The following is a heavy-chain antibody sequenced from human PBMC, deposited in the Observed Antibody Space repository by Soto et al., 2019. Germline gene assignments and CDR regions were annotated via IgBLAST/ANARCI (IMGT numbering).Heavy chain of an antibody. CDR3: AKVGDSSSWYVYYGMDV. J-gene: IGHJ6*02. Sequence: PGGSLRLSCAASGFTFSSYAMSWVRQAPGKRLEWVSAISGSGGSTYYADSVKGRFTISRDNSKNTLYLQMNSLRAEDTAVYYCAKVGDSSSWYVYYGMDVWGQGTTVTVSS. D-gene: IGHD6-13*01. V-gene: IGHV3-23*01. CDR2: ISGSGGST. CDR1: GFTFSSYA.